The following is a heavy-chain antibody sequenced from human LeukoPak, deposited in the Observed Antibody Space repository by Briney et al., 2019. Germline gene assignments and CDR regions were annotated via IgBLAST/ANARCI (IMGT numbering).Heavy chain of an antibody. CDR1: GYTFTSYG. CDR3: ARDLERLLWFGPTPDY. CDR2: ISAYNGNT. D-gene: IGHD3-10*01. V-gene: IGHV1-18*01. Sequence: PRASVKVSCKASGYTFTSYGISWVRQAPGQGLEWMGWISAYNGNTNYAQKLQGRVTMTTDTSTSTAYMELRSLRAEDTAVYYCARDLERLLWFGPTPDYWGQGTLVTVSS. J-gene: IGHJ4*02.